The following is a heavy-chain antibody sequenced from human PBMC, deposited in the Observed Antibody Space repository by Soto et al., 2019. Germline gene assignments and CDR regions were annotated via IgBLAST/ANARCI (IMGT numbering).Heavy chain of an antibody. D-gene: IGHD2-8*01. CDR3: TRDSGTRGTKRPHYYYGMDV. Sequence: GGSLRLSCTASGFTFGDYAMSWFRQAPGKGLEWVGFIRSKAYGGATEYAASVKGRFTISRDDSKSIAYLQMNSLKTEDTAVYYCTRDSGTRGTKRPHYYYGMDVWGQGTTVTVSS. V-gene: IGHV3-49*03. J-gene: IGHJ6*02. CDR2: IRSKAYGGAT. CDR1: GFTFGDYA.